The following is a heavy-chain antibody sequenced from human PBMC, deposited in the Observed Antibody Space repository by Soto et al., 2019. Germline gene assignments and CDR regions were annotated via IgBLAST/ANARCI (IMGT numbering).Heavy chain of an antibody. CDR3: GRDPPGGMDV. Sequence: QVQLVQSGSEVKEPGASVKVSCKTAGYIFNDYGVSWVRQAPGQGLEWMGWISGNNGDTYYADKFKGRVTMTRDISTSTVYMEVKRLKSDDTAVYYCGRDPPGGMDVWGQGTTVTVSS. CDR1: GYIFNDYG. J-gene: IGHJ6*02. D-gene: IGHD3-10*01. CDR2: ISGNNGDT. V-gene: IGHV1-18*01.